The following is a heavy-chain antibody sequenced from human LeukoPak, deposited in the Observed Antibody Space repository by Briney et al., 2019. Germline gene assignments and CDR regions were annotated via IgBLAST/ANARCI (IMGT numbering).Heavy chain of an antibody. CDR3: ARDYTLDYGMDV. CDR1: GFTFSSYG. Sequence: PGGSLRLSCAASGFTFSSYGMHWVRQAPGKGLEWVAVISYDGSNKYYADSVKGRFTISRDNSKNTLYLQMNSLRAEDTAVYYCARDYTLDYGMDVWGQGTTVTVSS. CDR2: ISYDGSNK. J-gene: IGHJ6*02. V-gene: IGHV3-30*03.